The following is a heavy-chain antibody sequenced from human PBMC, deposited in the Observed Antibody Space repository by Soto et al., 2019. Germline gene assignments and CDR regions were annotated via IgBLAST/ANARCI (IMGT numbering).Heavy chain of an antibody. Sequence: SETLSLTCTVSGGSISGYYWSWIRQPPGKGLEWIGEINHSGSTNYNPSLKSRVTISVDTSKNQFSLKLSSVTAADTAVYYCARGPIWFGRPRPFDYWGQGTLVTVSS. CDR3: ARGPIWFGRPRPFDY. J-gene: IGHJ4*02. V-gene: IGHV4-34*01. CDR2: INHSGST. D-gene: IGHD3-10*01. CDR1: GGSISGYY.